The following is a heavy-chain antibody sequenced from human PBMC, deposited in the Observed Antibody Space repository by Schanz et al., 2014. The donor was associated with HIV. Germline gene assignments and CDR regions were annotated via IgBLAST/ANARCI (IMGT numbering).Heavy chain of an antibody. Sequence: QVQLVESGGGVVQPGRSLRLSCAASGFTFTTYGMQWVRQAPGKGREWVAVISSDGSNKYYADSVKGRFTISRDNSKNRVFLQMNSLRTEDTAVYYCAKSQKGASCCFPLDSWGQGTLVTVFS. J-gene: IGHJ4*02. V-gene: IGHV3-30*18. CDR3: AKSQKGASCCFPLDS. CDR1: GFTFTTYG. CDR2: ISSDGSNK. D-gene: IGHD2-2*01.